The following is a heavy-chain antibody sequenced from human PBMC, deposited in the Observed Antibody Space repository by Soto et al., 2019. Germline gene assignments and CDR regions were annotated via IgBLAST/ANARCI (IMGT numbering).Heavy chain of an antibody. J-gene: IGHJ4*02. CDR2: IKSKTDGATT. Sequence: GGSLRLSCAASGFSFTNAWMSWVRQAPGKGLEWIGRIKSKTDGATTDYAGPVKGRFTISRDDSKKTLFVQMNGLKTEDTAVYYCSTIIRKGQWERGTRGQGTLVTVSS. CDR3: STIIRKGQWERGT. V-gene: IGHV3-15*05. CDR1: GFSFTNAW. D-gene: IGHD1-26*01.